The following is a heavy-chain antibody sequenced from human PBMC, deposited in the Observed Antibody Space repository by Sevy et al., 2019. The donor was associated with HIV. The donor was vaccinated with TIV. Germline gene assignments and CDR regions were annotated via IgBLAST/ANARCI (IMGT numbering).Heavy chain of an antibody. CDR2: ISSSGSTI. Sequence: GGSLRLSCAASGFTFSSYEMNWVHQAPGKGLEWVSYISSSGSTIYYADSVKGRFTISRDNAKNSLYLQMNSLRAEDTAVYYCARFGYYYDSSGTLRFHYYYYYGMDVWGQGTTVTVSS. CDR1: GFTFSSYE. V-gene: IGHV3-48*03. CDR3: ARFGYYYDSSGTLRFHYYYYYGMDV. J-gene: IGHJ6*02. D-gene: IGHD3-22*01.